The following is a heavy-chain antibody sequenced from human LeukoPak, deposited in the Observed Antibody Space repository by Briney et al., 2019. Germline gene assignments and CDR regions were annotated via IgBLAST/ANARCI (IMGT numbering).Heavy chain of an antibody. CDR2: ISYDATHK. V-gene: IGHV3-30*18. J-gene: IGHJ4*02. Sequence: PGRSLRLSCAASGFTFSSYGMHWVRQAPGKGLDWVAFISYDATHKYYADSVKGRFTISRDSSKSTLYLQMNSLRAEDTAVYSCAKGTKYYYDSRGYSYSDYWGQGTLVTVSS. CDR1: GFTFSSYG. CDR3: AKGTKYYYDSRGYSYSDY. D-gene: IGHD3-22*01.